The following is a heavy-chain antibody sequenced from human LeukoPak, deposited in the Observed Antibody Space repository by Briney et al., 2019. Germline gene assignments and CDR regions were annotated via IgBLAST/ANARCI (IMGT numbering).Heavy chain of an antibody. CDR2: IYYSGST. Sequence: SETLSLTCTVSGGSISSYYWSWIRQPPGKGLEWIGYIYYSGSTNYNPSLKSRVTISVDTSKNQFSPKLSSVTAADTAVYYCARAVDDAGNYFDYWGQGTLVTVSS. CDR1: GGSISSYY. V-gene: IGHV4-59*01. J-gene: IGHJ4*02. D-gene: IGHD5-12*01. CDR3: ARAVDDAGNYFDY.